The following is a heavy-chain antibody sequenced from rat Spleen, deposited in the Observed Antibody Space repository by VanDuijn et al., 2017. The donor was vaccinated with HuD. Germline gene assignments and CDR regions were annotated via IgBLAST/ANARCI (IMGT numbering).Heavy chain of an antibody. CDR3: ASLNNPFDY. J-gene: IGHJ2*01. V-gene: IGHV5-22*01. Sequence: EVQLVESGGGLVQPGTSLKLSCAASGFTFSDYYMAWVRQAPKKGLEWVASISYEGSGTYYGDSVKGRFTISRDNAKSTLYLQMNSLTSEDTATYYCASLNNPFDYWGQGVMVTVSS. D-gene: IGHD1-4*01. CDR2: ISYEGSGT. CDR1: GFTFSDYY.